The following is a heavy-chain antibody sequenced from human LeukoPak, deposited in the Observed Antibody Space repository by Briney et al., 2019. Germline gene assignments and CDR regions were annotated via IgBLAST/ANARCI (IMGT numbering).Heavy chain of an antibody. Sequence: PSETLSLTCTVSGGSISSSSYYWGWIRQPAGKGLEWIGRIYTSGSTNYNPSLKSRVTMSVDTSKNQFSLKLSSVTAADTAAYYCAREVVPAAFYYYYYMDVWGKGTTVTVSS. V-gene: IGHV4-61*02. CDR2: IYTSGST. J-gene: IGHJ6*03. CDR1: GGSISSSSYY. D-gene: IGHD2-2*01. CDR3: AREVVPAAFYYYYYMDV.